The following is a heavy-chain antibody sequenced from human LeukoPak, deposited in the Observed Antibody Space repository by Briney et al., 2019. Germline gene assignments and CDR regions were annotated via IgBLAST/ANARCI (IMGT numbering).Heavy chain of an antibody. V-gene: IGHV3-23*01. CDR2: IGGRDGST. D-gene: IGHD3-10*01. CDR3: AKGHYYGSGSLDY. J-gene: IGHJ4*02. CDR1: GFTFSSYG. Sequence: PGGSLRLSCAASGFTFSSYGMSWVRQAPGKGLEWVSAIGGRDGSTYYADSVKGRFTISRDNSKNTLYVQMNSLRAEDTAVYYCAKGHYYGSGSLDYWGQGTQVTVSS.